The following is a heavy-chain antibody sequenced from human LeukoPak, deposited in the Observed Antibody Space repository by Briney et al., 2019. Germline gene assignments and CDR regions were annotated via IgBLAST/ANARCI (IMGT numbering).Heavy chain of an antibody. Sequence: PGGSLRLSCAASGFTFSSYAMSWVRQAPGKGREWVSAISGSGGSTYYADSVKGRFTISRDNSKNTLYLQMNSLRVEDTAIYYCAKARYSSSWYHFDYWGQGTLVTVSS. D-gene: IGHD6-13*01. J-gene: IGHJ4*02. CDR1: GFTFSSYA. V-gene: IGHV3-23*01. CDR2: ISGSGGST. CDR3: AKARYSSSWYHFDY.